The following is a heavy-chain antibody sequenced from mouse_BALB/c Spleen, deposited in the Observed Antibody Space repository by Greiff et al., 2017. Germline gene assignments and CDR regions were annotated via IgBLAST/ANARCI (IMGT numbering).Heavy chain of an antibody. Sequence: VQLKESGAELVRSGASVKLSCTASGFNIKDYYMHWVKQRPEQGLEWIGWIDPENGDTEYAPKFQGKATMTADTSSNTAYLQLSSLTSEDTAVYYCNALITTSAMDYWGQGTSVTVSS. CDR3: NALITTSAMDY. CDR1: GFNIKDYY. D-gene: IGHD1-1*01. V-gene: IGHV14-4*02. J-gene: IGHJ4*01. CDR2: IDPENGDT.